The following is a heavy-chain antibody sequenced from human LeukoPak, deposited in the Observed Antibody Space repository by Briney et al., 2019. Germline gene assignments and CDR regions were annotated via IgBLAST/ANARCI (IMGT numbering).Heavy chain of an antibody. CDR2: IYYSGST. CDR1: GGSISSYY. D-gene: IGHD2-8*01. Sequence: PSETLFLTCTVSGGSISSYYWSWIRQPPGKGLEWIGYIYYSGSTNYNPSLKSRVTISVDTSKNQFSLKLSSVTAADTAVYYCARRMRGYYFDYWGQGTLVTVSS. V-gene: IGHV4-59*08. J-gene: IGHJ4*02. CDR3: ARRMRGYYFDY.